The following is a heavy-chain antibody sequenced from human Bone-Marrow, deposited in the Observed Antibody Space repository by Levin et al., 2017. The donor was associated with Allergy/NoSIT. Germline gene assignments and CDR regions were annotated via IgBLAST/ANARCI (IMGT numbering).Heavy chain of an antibody. J-gene: IGHJ6*03. CDR1: GFTFSSYA. CDR3: AKVRGGSNCFYSMDV. CDR2: VSGSGTNT. V-gene: IGHV3-23*01. D-gene: IGHD2-21*01. Sequence: GESLKISCAASGFTFSSYAMSWVRQAPGKGLEWVSGVSGSGTNTYYADSVKGRLTISRDNSKNTLYLQMDSLSAEDTAVYYCAKVRGGSNCFYSMDVWGKGTTVTVSS.